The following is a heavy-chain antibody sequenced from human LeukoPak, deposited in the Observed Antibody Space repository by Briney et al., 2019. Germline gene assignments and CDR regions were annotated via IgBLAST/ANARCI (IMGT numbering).Heavy chain of an antibody. CDR1: GFTFSSYG. CDR3: ARAGSGWYLGVDY. D-gene: IGHD6-19*01. Sequence: PGRSLRLSCAASGFTFSSYGMHWVRQAPGKGLEWVADIWYDGSTKYYADSVKGRFTIPKDNSKNPLYLQMNSLRAEDTAVYYCARAGSGWYLGVDYWGQGSMVSVCS. CDR2: IWYDGSTK. J-gene: IGHJ4*01. V-gene: IGHV3-33*01.